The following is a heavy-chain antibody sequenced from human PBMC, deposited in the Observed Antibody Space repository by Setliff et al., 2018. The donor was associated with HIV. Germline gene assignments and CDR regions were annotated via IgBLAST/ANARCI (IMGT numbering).Heavy chain of an antibody. J-gene: IGHJ6*04. CDR2: ISPDNGNR. CDR3: ARDWNYVVDV. D-gene: IGHD3-16*01. Sequence: ASVKVSCKSSGYTFTDYFMHWVRQAPGQGLEWMGWISPDNGNRRILRRFQGRVTMTRDTSTSTAYMELSSQRSEDIDVYYCARDWNYVVDVWGKGTTVTVSS. CDR1: GYTFTDYF. V-gene: IGHV1-2*02.